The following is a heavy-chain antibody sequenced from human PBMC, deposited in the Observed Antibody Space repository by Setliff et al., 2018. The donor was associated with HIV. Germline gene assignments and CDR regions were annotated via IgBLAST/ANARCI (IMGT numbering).Heavy chain of an antibody. CDR2: IYTSGTT. D-gene: IGHD3-10*01. CDR3: ARAGSMVRGVIISAIDI. Sequence: NPSETLSLICSVSDGSVSGYSWSWIRQPAGKGLEWIGRIYTSGTTNYNPSLKSRVTMSVDTSKNQFSLKLSSVTAADTAVYYCARAGSMVRGVIISAIDIWGQVTMVTVSS. V-gene: IGHV4-4*07. J-gene: IGHJ3*02. CDR1: DGSVSGYS.